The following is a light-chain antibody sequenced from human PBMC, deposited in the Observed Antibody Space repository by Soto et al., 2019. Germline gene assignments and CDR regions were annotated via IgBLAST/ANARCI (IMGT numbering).Light chain of an antibody. J-gene: IGLJ1*01. CDR1: SSFVGFYNF. CDR3: ASYAGTRLFV. Sequence: QSALNQPPSAYGSPGQSLTISCTATSSFVGFYNFVSWYQQRPGKAPKLVIYEVTKRPSGVPDRFSGSKSGSTASLTVSGLQADDEADYYCASYAGTRLFVFGSGSKVTVL. CDR2: EVT. V-gene: IGLV2-8*01.